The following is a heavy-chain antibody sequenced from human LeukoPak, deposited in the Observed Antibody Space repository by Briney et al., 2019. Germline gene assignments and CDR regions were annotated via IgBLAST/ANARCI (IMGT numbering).Heavy chain of an antibody. CDR2: IKQDGSEK. V-gene: IGHV3-7*01. J-gene: IGHJ4*02. D-gene: IGHD3-16*02. Sequence: GGSLRLSCAASGFTFSSYWMSWVRQAPGKGLEWVANIKQDGSEKYYVDSVKGRFTISRDNAKNSLYLQMNSLRAEDTAVYYCARVPDYVWGSYRYYFDYWGQGTLVTVSS. CDR1: GFTFSSYW. CDR3: ARVPDYVWGSYRYYFDY.